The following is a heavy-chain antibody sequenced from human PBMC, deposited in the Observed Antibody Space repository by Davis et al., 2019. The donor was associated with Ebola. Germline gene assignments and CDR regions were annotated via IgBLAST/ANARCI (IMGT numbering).Heavy chain of an antibody. CDR1: GGSISSSFYY. V-gene: IGHV4-39*01. D-gene: IGHD3-16*02. J-gene: IGHJ3*02. CDR3: ARHLPFGGVIVIPAAFDI. Sequence: SETLSLTCSVSGGSISSSFYYWGWVRQPPGKGLEWIGSNYYSGSTYYNLSLKSRFTVSVYTSKNQFYLRLRSVTATETVVYYCARHLPFGGVIVIPAAFDIWGQGTMVTVSS. CDR2: NYYSGST.